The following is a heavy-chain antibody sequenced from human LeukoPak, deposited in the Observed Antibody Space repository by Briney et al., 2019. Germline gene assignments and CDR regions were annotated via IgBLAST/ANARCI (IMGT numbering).Heavy chain of an antibody. Sequence: ASVKVSCKASGHTFTSYDINWVRQATGQGLEWMGWMNPNSGNTGYAQKFQGRVTMTRNTSISTAYMELSSLRSEDTAVYYCARGRLSDDLEWLLPVPFDPWGQGTLVTVSS. CDR3: ARGRLSDDLEWLLPVPFDP. D-gene: IGHD3-3*01. V-gene: IGHV1-8*01. CDR2: MNPNSGNT. CDR1: GHTFTSYD. J-gene: IGHJ5*02.